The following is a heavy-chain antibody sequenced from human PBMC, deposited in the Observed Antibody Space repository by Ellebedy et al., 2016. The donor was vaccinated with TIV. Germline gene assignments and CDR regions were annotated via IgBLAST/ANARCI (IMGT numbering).Heavy chain of an antibody. Sequence: AASVKVSCKVSGYTLTELSMHCVRQAPGKGLEWMGGFDPEDGETIYAQKLQGRVTMTTDTSTSTAYMELRSLRSDDTAVYYCARDNWNDAPYYYGMDVWGQGTTVTVSS. J-gene: IGHJ6*02. CDR2: FDPEDGET. CDR3: ARDNWNDAPYYYGMDV. V-gene: IGHV1-24*01. D-gene: IGHD1-20*01. CDR1: GYTLTELS.